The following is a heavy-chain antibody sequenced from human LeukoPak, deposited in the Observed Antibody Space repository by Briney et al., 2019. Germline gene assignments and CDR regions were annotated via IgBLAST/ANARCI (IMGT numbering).Heavy chain of an antibody. CDR2: IYYSGTT. J-gene: IGHJ4*02. CDR3: ATTTIGSSSSYYFRY. CDR1: DGSITTYY. Sequence: SETLSLTCTISDGSITTYYWSWIRQPPGKGLEWIGYIYYSGTTDYNPALKSRVTLSVDTSKNQFSLILTSVTAADTAMYYCATTTIGSSSSYYFRYWGRGTLVTVSS. V-gene: IGHV4-59*01. D-gene: IGHD6-6*01.